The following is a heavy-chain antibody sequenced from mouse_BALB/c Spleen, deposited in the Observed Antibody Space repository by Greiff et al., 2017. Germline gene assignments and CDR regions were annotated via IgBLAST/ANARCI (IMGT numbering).Heavy chain of an antibody. J-gene: IGHJ4*01. Sequence: QVQLKESGPGLVAPSQSLSITCTVSGFSLTSYGVHWVRQPPGKGLEWLGVIWAGGSTNYNSALMSRLSISKDNSKSQVFLKMNSLQTDDTAKYYCARDDGYAMDSWGQGTSVAGAS. CDR3: ARDDGYAMDS. D-gene: IGHD2-3*01. V-gene: IGHV2-9*02. CDR2: IWAGGST. CDR1: GFSLTSYG.